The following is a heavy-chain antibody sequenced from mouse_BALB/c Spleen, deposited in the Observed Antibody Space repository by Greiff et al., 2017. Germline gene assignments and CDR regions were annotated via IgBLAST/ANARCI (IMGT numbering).Heavy chain of an antibody. V-gene: IGHV1S81*02. CDR1: GYTFTSYY. CDR2: INPSNGGT. D-gene: IGHD2-14*01. J-gene: IGHJ4*01. CDR3: TRRDYRYDYAMDY. Sequence: QVQLQQSGAELVKPGASVKLSCKASGYTFTSYYMYWVKQRPGQGLEWIGEINPSNGGTNFNEKFKSKATLTVDKSSSTAYMQLSSLTSEDSAVYYCTRRDYRYDYAMDYWGQGTSVTVSS.